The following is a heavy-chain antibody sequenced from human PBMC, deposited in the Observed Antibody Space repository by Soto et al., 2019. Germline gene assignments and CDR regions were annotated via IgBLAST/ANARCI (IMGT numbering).Heavy chain of an antibody. J-gene: IGHJ4*02. CDR1: GFTFSSYW. CDR2: INSDGSST. Sequence: EVQLVESGGGLVQPGGSLRLSCAASGFTFSSYWMHWVRQAPGKGLVWVSRINSDGSSTNYADSVKGRFTISRDNAKNSRYLHMNSLGAEDTAVYYCALDYGDFFDYWGQGTLVTVSS. CDR3: ALDYGDFFDY. V-gene: IGHV3-74*01. D-gene: IGHD4-17*01.